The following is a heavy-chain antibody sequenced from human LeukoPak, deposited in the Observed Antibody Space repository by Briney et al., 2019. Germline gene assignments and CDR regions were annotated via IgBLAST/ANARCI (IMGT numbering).Heavy chain of an antibody. V-gene: IGHV4-34*01. J-gene: IGHJ5*02. CDR3: ARRSSRFDP. Sequence: TSETLSLTRAVYGGSFSGYYWSWIRQPPGKGLEWIGEINHSGSTNYNPSLKSRVTISVDTSKNQFSLKLSSVTAADTAVYYCARRSSRFDPWGQGTLVTVSS. CDR2: INHSGST. CDR1: GGSFSGYY.